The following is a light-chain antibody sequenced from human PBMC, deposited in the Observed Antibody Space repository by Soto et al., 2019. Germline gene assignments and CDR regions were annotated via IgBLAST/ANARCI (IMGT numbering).Light chain of an antibody. V-gene: IGKV1-8*01. Sequence: AIRMTQSPSSFSASTGDRVTITCRASQGISSYLAWYQQKPGKAPKLLIYAASTLQSGVPSRFSVSGSVTDFTLTISCPQSEDFAPYYCQRYYSYPQTFGQGTKVEIK. CDR3: QRYYSYPQT. CDR1: QGISSY. J-gene: IGKJ1*01. CDR2: AAS.